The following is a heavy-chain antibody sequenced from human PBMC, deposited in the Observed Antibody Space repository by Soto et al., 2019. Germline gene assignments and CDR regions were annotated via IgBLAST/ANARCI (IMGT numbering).Heavy chain of an antibody. CDR3: ATMDGYFQF. CDR1: GFRVSDNS. V-gene: IGHV3-23*01. Sequence: GESLRLSCAASGFRVSDNSMTWVRQAPGKGLEWVSAITGSGDKTYYADSVKGRFTISRDNSKKTHYLQMSSLRAEDSAIYYCATMDGYFQFWGQGTLVTVSS. CDR2: ITGSGDKT. J-gene: IGHJ4*02. D-gene: IGHD4-17*01.